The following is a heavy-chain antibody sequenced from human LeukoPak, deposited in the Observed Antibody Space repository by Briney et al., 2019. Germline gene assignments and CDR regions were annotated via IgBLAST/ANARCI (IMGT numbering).Heavy chain of an antibody. V-gene: IGHV4-4*07. CDR3: ARGLYYYGSGSQYY. CDR2: LYTRGRT. Sequence: PSETLSLTCTVPGGSINSYYWSWIRQPAGKGLEWIGRLYTRGRTNYNPSLKSRVTMSVDTSKNQFSLKLSSVTAADTAVYYCARGLYYYGSGSQYYWGQGTLVTVSS. CDR1: GGSINSYY. D-gene: IGHD3-10*01. J-gene: IGHJ4*02.